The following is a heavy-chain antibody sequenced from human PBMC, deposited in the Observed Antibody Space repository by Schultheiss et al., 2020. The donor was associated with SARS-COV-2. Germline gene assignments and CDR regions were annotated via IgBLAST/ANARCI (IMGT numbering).Heavy chain of an antibody. CDR2: IYYSGST. Sequence: SETLSLTCAVYGGSFSDYYWGWIRQPPGKGLEWIGSIYYSGSTYYNPSLKSRVTISVDTSKNQFSLKLSSVTAADTAVYYCARQGYDFWSGPVNWFDPWGQGTLVTVSS. V-gene: IGHV4-39*01. CDR3: ARQGYDFWSGPVNWFDP. J-gene: IGHJ5*02. D-gene: IGHD3-3*01. CDR1: GGSFSDYY.